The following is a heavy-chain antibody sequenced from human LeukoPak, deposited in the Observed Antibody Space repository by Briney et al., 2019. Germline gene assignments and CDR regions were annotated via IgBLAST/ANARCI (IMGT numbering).Heavy chain of an antibody. CDR1: GGSFSGYY. J-gene: IGHJ4*02. D-gene: IGHD6-19*01. Sequence: SETLSLTCTVYGGSFSGYYWSWIRQPPGKGLEWIGEINHSGSTNYNPSLKSRVTISVDTSKNQFSLKLSSVTAADTAVYYCASLRSGWRDYWGQGTLVTVSS. V-gene: IGHV4-34*01. CDR2: INHSGST. CDR3: ASLRSGWRDY.